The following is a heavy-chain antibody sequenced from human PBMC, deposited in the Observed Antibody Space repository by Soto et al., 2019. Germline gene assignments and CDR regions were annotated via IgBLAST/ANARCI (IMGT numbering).Heavy chain of an antibody. J-gene: IGHJ6*02. CDR1: GLTFSIYG. V-gene: IGHV3-30*18. Sequence: QVQLVESGGGVVQPGRSLRLSCAVSGLTFSIYGMHWVRQAPGKGLEWVAFISYEGSSKYYADSVKGRFTISRDNSRNTLYLQMNSLRPEDTAVYYCAKEIVAAGDPVYSFGLDVWGQGTTVTVSS. D-gene: IGHD6-13*01. CDR3: AKEIVAAGDPVYSFGLDV. CDR2: ISYEGSSK.